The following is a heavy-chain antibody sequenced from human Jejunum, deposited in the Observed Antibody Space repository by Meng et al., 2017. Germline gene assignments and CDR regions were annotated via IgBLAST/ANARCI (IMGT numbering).Heavy chain of an antibody. V-gene: IGHV3-23*04. D-gene: IGHD3-10*01. CDR1: GFTFSNQS. CDR3: ANRAWLES. J-gene: IGHJ5*01. CDR2: ILDRDGIT. Sequence: EGQVGESGGGLVPPGGSLSLSCAASGFTFSNQSMSWVRQAPGKGLEWVSVILDRDGITSYADSVKGRFTISRDNSKNTLYLQMSSLRVDDTAVYHCANRAWLESWGQGTLVTVSS.